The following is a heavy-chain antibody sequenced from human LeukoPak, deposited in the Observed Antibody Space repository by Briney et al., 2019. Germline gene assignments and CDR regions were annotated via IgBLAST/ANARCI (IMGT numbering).Heavy chain of an antibody. D-gene: IGHD6-19*01. Sequence: GSLRLSCAASGFTFSSYEMNWVRQAPGKGLEWVSYISSSGSTIYYADSVKGRFTISRDNAKKSLYLQMDSLRAEDTAVYYCARDGSGWTYNWFDPWGQGTLVTVSS. CDR3: ARDGSGWTYNWFDP. J-gene: IGHJ5*02. CDR2: ISSSGSTI. CDR1: GFTFSSYE. V-gene: IGHV3-48*03.